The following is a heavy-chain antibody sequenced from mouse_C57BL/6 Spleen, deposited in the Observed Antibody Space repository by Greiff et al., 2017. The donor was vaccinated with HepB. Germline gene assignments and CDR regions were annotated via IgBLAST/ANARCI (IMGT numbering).Heavy chain of an antibody. D-gene: IGHD1-1*01. CDR1: GYAFSSSW. V-gene: IGHV1-82*01. Sequence: QVQLKQSGPELVKPGASVKISCKASGYAFSSSWMNWVKQRPGKGLEWIGRIYPGDGDTNYNGKFKGKATLTADKSSSTTYMQLISLTSEDSAVYFCARLITTVVDYFDYWGQGTTLTVSS. CDR2: IYPGDGDT. CDR3: ARLITTVVDYFDY. J-gene: IGHJ2*01.